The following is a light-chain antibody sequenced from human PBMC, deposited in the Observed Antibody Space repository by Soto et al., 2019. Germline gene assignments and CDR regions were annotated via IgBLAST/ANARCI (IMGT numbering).Light chain of an antibody. V-gene: IGLV2-14*01. J-gene: IGLJ3*02. CDR3: SSCSSSSPWV. CDR2: EVD. Sequence: QSALTQPASVSGSPGQSITISCTGTSSDVGGYNFVSWYQQHPGEAPKLMIYEVDYRPSGVSNRFSGSRSGNTASLTISGLQAEDEADYYCSSCSSSSPWVFGGGTQLTVL. CDR1: SSDVGGYNF.